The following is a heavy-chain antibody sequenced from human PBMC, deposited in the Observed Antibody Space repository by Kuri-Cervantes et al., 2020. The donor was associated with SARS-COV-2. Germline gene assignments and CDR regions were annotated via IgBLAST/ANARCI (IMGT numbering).Heavy chain of an antibody. CDR3: ARDGRPVVVTAPPSEYFQH. CDR1: GFTFSSYA. J-gene: IGHJ1*01. CDR2: ISGSGGST. Sequence: GGSLRLSCAASGFTFSSYAMSWVRQAPGKGLEWVSAISGSGGSTYYADSVKGRFTISRDNSKNTLYLQMNSLRAEDTAVYYCARDGRPVVVTAPPSEYFQHWGQGTLVTVSS. D-gene: IGHD2-21*02. V-gene: IGHV3-23*01.